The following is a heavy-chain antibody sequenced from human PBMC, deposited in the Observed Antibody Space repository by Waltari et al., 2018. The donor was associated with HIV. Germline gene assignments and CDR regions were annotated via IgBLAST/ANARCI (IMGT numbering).Heavy chain of an antibody. CDR1: GFTFWNSW. CDR2: IKSKSEGGTA. CDR3: TTAMGGSYYGRDY. V-gene: IGHV3-15*01. J-gene: IGHJ4*02. D-gene: IGHD1-26*01. Sequence: HLVESGGGFVKPGGSLILSCAASGFTFWNSWISWVRQAPGKGLEWVGRIKSKSEGGTAHYAALVKGRFNISRDDSKNTLYMEMNSLKTEDTAMYFCTTAMGGSYYGRDYWGQGTLVTVSS.